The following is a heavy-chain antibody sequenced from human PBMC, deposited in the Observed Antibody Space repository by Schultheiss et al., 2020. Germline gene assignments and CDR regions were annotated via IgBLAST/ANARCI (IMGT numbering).Heavy chain of an antibody. V-gene: IGHV4-30-4*02. D-gene: IGHD6-19*01. CDR3: AREKVAGPLIDY. CDR1: GGSISSGDYY. CDR2: IYYSGST. J-gene: IGHJ4*02. Sequence: SATLSLTCTVSGGSISSGDYYWSWIRQPPGKGLEWIGYIYYSGSTYNNPSLKSRVTMSVDTSKNQFSLKLSSVTAADTAVYYCAREKVAGPLIDYWGQGTLVTVSS.